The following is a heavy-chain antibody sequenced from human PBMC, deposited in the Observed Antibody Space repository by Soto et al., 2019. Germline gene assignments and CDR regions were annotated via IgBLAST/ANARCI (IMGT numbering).Heavy chain of an antibody. V-gene: IGHV1-69*01. CDR3: ARDYGHDCSGGNCYFYF. CDR1: GGTFSRHA. Sequence: QVQLVQSGAEVKKPGSSVKVSCKASGGTFSRHAINWVRQAPGHGRQWMGGIVPLFGTANYAQKFQGRVTITADESTSTAHMELRSLRSEDTAVYYCARDYGHDCSGGNCYFYFWGQGTLVTVSS. D-gene: IGHD2-15*01. J-gene: IGHJ4*02. CDR2: IVPLFGTA.